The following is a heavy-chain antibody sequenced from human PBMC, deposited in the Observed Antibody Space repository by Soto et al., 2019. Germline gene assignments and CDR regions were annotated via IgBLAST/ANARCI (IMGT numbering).Heavy chain of an antibody. CDR1: GGSFSVYY. CDR3: TSDAPRNSSARRWFDP. V-gene: IGHV3-11*06. CDR2: VSSNSAYI. Sequence: LSLTCAVYGGSFSVYYWSWIRQPPGKGLEWVSTVSSNSAYIYYTDALRGRFTISRDNAKNSLHLQMNSLRAEDTAVYYRTSDAPRNSSARRWFDPWGPGTLVTVSS. J-gene: IGHJ5*02. D-gene: IGHD6-13*01.